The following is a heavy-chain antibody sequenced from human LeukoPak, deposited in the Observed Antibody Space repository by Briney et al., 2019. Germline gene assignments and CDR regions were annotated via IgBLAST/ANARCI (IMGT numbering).Heavy chain of an antibody. CDR3: AREVGQYSSGWLSSEYYFDY. J-gene: IGHJ4*02. CDR2: IYTSGST. V-gene: IGHV4-4*07. CDR1: GGSISSYY. Sequence: SETLSLTCTVSGGSISSYYWNWIRQPAGKGLEWIGRIYTSGSTNYNASLKSPVTMSVDTSKNQFSLKLSSVTAADTAVYYCAREVGQYSSGWLSSEYYFDYWGQGTLVTVSS. D-gene: IGHD6-19*01.